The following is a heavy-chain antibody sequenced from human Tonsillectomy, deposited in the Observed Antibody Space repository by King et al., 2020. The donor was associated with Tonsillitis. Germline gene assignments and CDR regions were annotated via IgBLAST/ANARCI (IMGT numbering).Heavy chain of an antibody. V-gene: IGHV3-53*04. CDR2: IYSGGST. CDR1: GFTVSSNY. D-gene: IGHD2-2*01. J-gene: IGHJ6*03. CDR3: ASAGFDCSSTSCYSYYYYMDV. Sequence: VQLVESGGGLVQPGGSLRLSCAASGFTVSSNYMSWVRQAPGKGLEWVSVIYSGGSTFYADSVKGRFTISRHSSKNTLSLPMTSLRAEDTAVYYCASAGFDCSSTSCYSYYYYMDVWGKGTTVTVSS.